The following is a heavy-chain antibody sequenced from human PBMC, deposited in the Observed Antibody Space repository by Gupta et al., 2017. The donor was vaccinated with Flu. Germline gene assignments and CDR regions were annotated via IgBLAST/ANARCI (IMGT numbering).Heavy chain of an antibody. J-gene: IGHJ4*02. CDR3: AKRSSSLTGHFDS. Sequence: EVQLLESGGGLVQPGGSLRLSCEVSGFTFKYYAMCWVRQAPGKGLEWVSGISDNGGTTNYAGSVKGRFIISRDNSRNALFLQMNSLSAEDTAVYYCAKRSSSLTGHFDSWGQGTLVTVSS. CDR2: ISDNGGTT. CDR1: GFTFKYYA. V-gene: IGHV3-23*01. D-gene: IGHD1-14*01.